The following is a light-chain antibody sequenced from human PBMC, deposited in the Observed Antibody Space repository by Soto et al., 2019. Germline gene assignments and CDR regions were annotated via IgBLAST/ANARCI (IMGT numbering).Light chain of an antibody. J-gene: IGKJ1*01. CDR2: RAA. CDR1: QSVRNSH. CDR3: QQYDKWPQT. Sequence: EIVLTQSPGTLSLSPGERATLSCRASQSVRNSHLAWYQQKPGQPPRLLISRAASRAPGIPDRFSGSGSGTGFTLTISSLQSVDFAVYYCQQYDKWPQTFGQGTKVEIK. V-gene: IGKV3-20*01.